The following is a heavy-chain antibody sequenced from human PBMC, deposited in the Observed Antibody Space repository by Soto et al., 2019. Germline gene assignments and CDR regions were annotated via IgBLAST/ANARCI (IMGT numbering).Heavy chain of an antibody. V-gene: IGHV4-39*01. D-gene: IGHD6-19*01. CDR3: ARLGWNYGVY. CDR2: IHSSGSS. CDR1: GGSISSSSYY. Sequence: SETLSLTCTVAGGSISSSSYYLGWIRQPPGKGLEWIGSIHSSGSSFSNASLKSRVTISGDTSKRQFSLMLSSVTASDTAVYYCARLGWNYGVYWGQGTLVTVSS. J-gene: IGHJ4*02.